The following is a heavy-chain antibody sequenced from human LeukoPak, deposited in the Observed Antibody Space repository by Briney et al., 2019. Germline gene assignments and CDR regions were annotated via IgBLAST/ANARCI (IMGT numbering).Heavy chain of an antibody. J-gene: IGHJ3*02. D-gene: IGHD2-2*01. CDR2: ISDSGGST. Sequence: PGGTLRLSCAASGFTFTNYAMSWVRHAPGKGLEWVSAISDSGGSTYYADSVKGRFTISRDNSKNTLYLQMDSLRAEDTAEYYCARVRYCSSTRCYEYTNAFDIWGQGTMVTVSS. V-gene: IGHV3-23*01. CDR1: GFTFTNYA. CDR3: ARVRYCSSTRCYEYTNAFDI.